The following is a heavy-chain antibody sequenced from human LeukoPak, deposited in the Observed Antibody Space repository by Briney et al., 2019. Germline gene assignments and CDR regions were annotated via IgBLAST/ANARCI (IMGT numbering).Heavy chain of an antibody. CDR2: INPNSGGT. CDR1: GYTFTGYY. V-gene: IGHV1-2*02. J-gene: IGHJ4*02. CDR3: ARSARWRYGPGFVGNY. D-gene: IGHD2-21*01. Sequence: ASVKVSCKASGYTFTGYYMHWVRQAPGQGLEWMGWINPNSGGTNYAQKFQGRVTMARDTSISTAYVALSRLRSDDTAGYYCARSARWRYGPGFVGNYWGQGTLVTVSS.